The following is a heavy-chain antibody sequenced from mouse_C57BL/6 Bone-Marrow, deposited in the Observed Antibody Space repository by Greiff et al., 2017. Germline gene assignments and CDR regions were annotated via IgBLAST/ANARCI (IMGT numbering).Heavy chain of an antibody. CDR2: IDPSDSYT. Sequence: QVQLQQPGAELVKPGASVKLSCKASGYTFTSYWMQWVKQRPGQGLEWIGEIDPSDSYTNYNQKFKGKAPLTVDTSYSTAYMQRSSLTSEDSAVYYCANYYGSSYGDYWGQGTTLTVSS. CDR3: ANYYGSSYGDY. J-gene: IGHJ2*01. CDR1: GYTFTSYW. D-gene: IGHD1-1*01. V-gene: IGHV1-50*01.